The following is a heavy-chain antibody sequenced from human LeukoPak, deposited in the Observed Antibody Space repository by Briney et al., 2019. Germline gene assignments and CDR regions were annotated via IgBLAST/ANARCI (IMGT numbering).Heavy chain of an antibody. Sequence: GGSLRLSCAASGFTFSSYAMSWVRQAPGKGLEWVSALSDSGGSTYYADSVKGRFTISRDNAKNSLYLQMTSLRAEDTAVYYCAKGIAPDYWGQGTLVTVSS. CDR1: GFTFSSYA. J-gene: IGHJ4*02. CDR3: AKGIAPDY. CDR2: LSDSGGST. V-gene: IGHV3-23*01. D-gene: IGHD6-13*01.